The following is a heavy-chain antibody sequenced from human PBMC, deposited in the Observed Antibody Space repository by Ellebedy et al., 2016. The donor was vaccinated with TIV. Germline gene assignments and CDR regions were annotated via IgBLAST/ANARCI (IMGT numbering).Heavy chain of an antibody. CDR3: AKGRGGGSDSSAPRYYFDY. Sequence: GESLKISCAASGFTFSSYAMSWVRQAPGKGLEWVSTISSTGSRTYYADSVEGRFIIYRDNSKRTLFLQMNSLRAEDTALYYCAKGRGGGSDSSAPRYYFDYWGLGTLVTVSS. V-gene: IGHV3-23*01. CDR2: ISSTGSRT. CDR1: GFTFSSYA. D-gene: IGHD3-22*01. J-gene: IGHJ4*02.